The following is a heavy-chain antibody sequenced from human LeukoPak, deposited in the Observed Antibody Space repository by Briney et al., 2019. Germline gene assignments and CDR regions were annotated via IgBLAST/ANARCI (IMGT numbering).Heavy chain of an antibody. D-gene: IGHD3-10*01. Sequence: GGSLRLSCAASGFTFSSYGMPWVRQAPGKGLEWVAVIWYDGSNKYYADSVKGRFTISRDDSKNTLYLQMNSLRAEDTAVYYCAKDEGSDYYYMDVWGKGTTVTVSS. CDR2: IWYDGSNK. CDR1: GFTFSSYG. CDR3: AKDEGSDYYYMDV. J-gene: IGHJ6*03. V-gene: IGHV3-33*06.